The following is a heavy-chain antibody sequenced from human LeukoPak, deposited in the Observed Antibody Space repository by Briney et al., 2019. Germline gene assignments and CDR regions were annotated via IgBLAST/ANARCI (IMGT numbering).Heavy chain of an antibody. CDR2: TYYRSKWNY. Sequence: SQTLSLTCAISGDSVSSNSAVWNWIRQSPSSGLEWLGRTYYRSKWNYDYAVSVKSRITINPDTSKNQFSLKLSSVTAADTAVYYCARVRRRDGYKKDWYFDLWGRGTLVTVSS. V-gene: IGHV6-1*01. CDR1: GDSVSSNSAV. D-gene: IGHD5-24*01. CDR3: ARVRRRDGYKKDWYFDL. J-gene: IGHJ2*01.